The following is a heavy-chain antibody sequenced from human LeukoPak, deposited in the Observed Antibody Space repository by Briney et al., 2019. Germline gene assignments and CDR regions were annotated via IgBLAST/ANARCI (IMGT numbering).Heavy chain of an antibody. D-gene: IGHD6-13*01. J-gene: IGHJ4*02. CDR2: INPSGGST. CDR1: GYTFTSYY. V-gene: IGHV1-46*01. CDR3: ARMAAAGTGVDY. Sequence: ASMKVSCKASGYTFTSYYMHWVRQAPGQGLEWMGIINPSGGSTSYAQKFQGRVTMTRDTSTSTVYMELTSLRSEDTAVYYCARMAAAGTGVDYWGQGTLVTVSS.